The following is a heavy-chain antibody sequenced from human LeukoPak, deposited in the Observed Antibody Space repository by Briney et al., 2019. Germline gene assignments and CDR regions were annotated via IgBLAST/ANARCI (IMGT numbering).Heavy chain of an antibody. Sequence: GGSLRLSCAVSGFSFVGYWMTWVRQAPGKGLEWVANTNQDGSETYYVDSVKGRFTISRANPKNSLYLQMNSLRAEDTAVYYCAKDLWNGYFSFDYWGQGTVVTVSS. CDR2: TNQDGSET. CDR3: AKDLWNGYFSFDY. D-gene: IGHD3-3*01. CDR1: GFSFVGYW. V-gene: IGHV3-7*03. J-gene: IGHJ4*02.